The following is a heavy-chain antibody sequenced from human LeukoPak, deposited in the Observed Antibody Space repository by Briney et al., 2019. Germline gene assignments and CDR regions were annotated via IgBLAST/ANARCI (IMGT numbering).Heavy chain of an antibody. V-gene: IGHV3-73*01. Sequence: GGSLRLSCAASGFTFSGSAMHWVRQASGKGLEWVGRIRSKDNSYATAYAASVKGRFTISRDDSKNTAYLQMNSLKTEDTAVYYCTRPIWEPNDAFDIWGQGTMVTVSP. CDR2: IRSKDNSYAT. CDR1: GFTFSGSA. D-gene: IGHD1-1*01. CDR3: TRPIWEPNDAFDI. J-gene: IGHJ3*02.